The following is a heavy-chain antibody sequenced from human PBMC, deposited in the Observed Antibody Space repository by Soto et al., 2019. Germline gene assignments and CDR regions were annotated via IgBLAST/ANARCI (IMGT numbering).Heavy chain of an antibody. CDR3: GKDITMTRGVIGYYYYGMDV. CDR1: GFTLGSYG. D-gene: IGHD3-10*01. Sequence: QVQLVESGGGVVQPGRSLRLSCAVSGFTLGSYGMHWVRQAPGKGLEWVTVISYDGSDKYYADSVKGRFTASRDNLKNTLYLQMNSLRPEDTAVYYRGKDITMTRGVIGYYYYGMDVWGPGTTVTVSS. J-gene: IGHJ6*02. V-gene: IGHV3-30*18. CDR2: ISYDGSDK.